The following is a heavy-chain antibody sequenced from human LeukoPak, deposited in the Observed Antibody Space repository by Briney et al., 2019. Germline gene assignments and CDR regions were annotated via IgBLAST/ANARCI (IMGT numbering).Heavy chain of an antibody. CDR2: IYHSGST. D-gene: IGHD6-6*01. Sequence: SETLSLTCTVSGYSISSGYYWGWIRQPPGKGLEWIGSIYHSGSTYYNPSLKSRVTISVDTSKNQFSLKLSSVTAADTAVYYCAIKLEYSNKRGYDAFDIWGQGTMVTVSS. CDR3: AIKLEYSNKRGYDAFDI. J-gene: IGHJ3*02. V-gene: IGHV4-38-2*02. CDR1: GYSISSGYY.